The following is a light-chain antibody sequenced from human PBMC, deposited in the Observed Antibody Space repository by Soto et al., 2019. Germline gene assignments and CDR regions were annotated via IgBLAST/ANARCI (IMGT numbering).Light chain of an antibody. CDR3: ATWDDSLNSFYV. J-gene: IGLJ1*01. Sequence: QSVLTQPPSASGTPGQGVTISCSGSTSNIGSNYVYWYQQLPGTAPKLLIYRNNQRPSGVPDRFSGSTSGTSASLAISGLRSDDEADYFCATWDDSLNSFYVFGTGTKVTVL. CDR2: RNN. CDR1: TSNIGSNY. V-gene: IGLV1-47*01.